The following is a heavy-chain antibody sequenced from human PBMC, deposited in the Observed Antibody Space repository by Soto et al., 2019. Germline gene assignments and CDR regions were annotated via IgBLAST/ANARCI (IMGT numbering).Heavy chain of an antibody. D-gene: IGHD6-13*01. Sequence: QVQLVQSGAEVKKPGASVKVSCKASGYTFTSYGISWVRQAPGQGLEWMGWISAYNGNTNYAQKLQGRVTMTTDTSTSTANMDLRSRRADDTAVDYCARAYVGGQQLVPPQPWGQGTLVTVSS. CDR2: ISAYNGNT. J-gene: IGHJ5*02. CDR3: ARAYVGGQQLVPPQP. CDR1: GYTFTSYG. V-gene: IGHV1-18*01.